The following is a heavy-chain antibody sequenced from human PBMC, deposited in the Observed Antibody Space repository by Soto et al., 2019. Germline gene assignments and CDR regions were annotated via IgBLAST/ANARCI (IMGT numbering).Heavy chain of an antibody. CDR2: IRSSSTI. CDR3: ARDLSWAFDH. J-gene: IGHJ4*02. Sequence: ESGGGLVQPGGSLRLSCVVSGFNFNDFSMNWVRQAPGKGLEWISYIRSSSTISYADSVKARFTISRDNAKNSLYLQMNSLRDEDTAVYYCARDLSWAFDHWGQGALVTVSS. CDR1: GFNFNDFS. V-gene: IGHV3-48*02. D-gene: IGHD6-13*01.